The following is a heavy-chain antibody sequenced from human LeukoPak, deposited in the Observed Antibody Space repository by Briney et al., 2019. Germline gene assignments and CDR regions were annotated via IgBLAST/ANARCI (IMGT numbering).Heavy chain of an antibody. Sequence: SETLSLTCTVSGGSISSYYWSWIRQPPGKGLEWIGEINHSGSTNYNPSLKSRVTISVDTSKNQFSLKLSSVTAADTAVYYCARGDYDSSGYYYDGLWYFDLWGRGTLVTVSS. CDR2: INHSGST. D-gene: IGHD3-22*01. V-gene: IGHV4-34*01. CDR3: ARGDYDSSGYYYDGLWYFDL. J-gene: IGHJ2*01. CDR1: GGSISSYY.